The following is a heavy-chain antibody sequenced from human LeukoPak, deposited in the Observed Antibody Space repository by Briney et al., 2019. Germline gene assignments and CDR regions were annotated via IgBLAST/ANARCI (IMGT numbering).Heavy chain of an antibody. CDR2: INAGNGNT. V-gene: IGHV1-3*01. J-gene: IGHJ3*02. CDR1: GYTFASSV. D-gene: IGHD4-17*01. CDR3: ARAHLSRYGLDAFDI. Sequence: ASVKVSCKASGYTFASSVMHWVRQAPGQRLEWMGWINAGNGNTKYSQRFQGRVTITRNTSISTAYMELSSLRSEDTAVYYCARAHLSRYGLDAFDIWGQGTMVTVSS.